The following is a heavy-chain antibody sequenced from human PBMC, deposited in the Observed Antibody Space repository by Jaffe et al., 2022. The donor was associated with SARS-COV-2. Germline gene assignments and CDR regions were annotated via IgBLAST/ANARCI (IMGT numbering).Heavy chain of an antibody. Sequence: EVQLVESGGGLVQPGGSLRLSCAASGFTFSSYEMNWVRQAPGKGLEWVSYISSSGSTIYYADSVKGRFTISRDNAKNSLYLQMNSLRAEDTAVYYCARDPARQWLARDRDAFDIWGQGTMVTVSS. D-gene: IGHD6-19*01. CDR1: GFTFSSYE. V-gene: IGHV3-48*03. CDR2: ISSSGSTI. CDR3: ARDPARQWLARDRDAFDI. J-gene: IGHJ3*02.